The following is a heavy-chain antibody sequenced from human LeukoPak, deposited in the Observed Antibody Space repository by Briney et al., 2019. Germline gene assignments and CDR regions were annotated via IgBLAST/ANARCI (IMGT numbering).Heavy chain of an antibody. V-gene: IGHV3-74*01. CDR2: LNSDGSST. CDR3: ARESWSDSVAFDI. CDR1: GFTFSTSW. D-gene: IGHD3-3*01. Sequence: GGSLRLSCAASGFTFSTSWMHWVRQAPGKGLVWVSRLNSDGSSTYYADSVKGRFTISRDNAENTLLLQMNSLRAEDTAVYYCARESWSDSVAFDIWGLGTMVIVSS. J-gene: IGHJ3*02.